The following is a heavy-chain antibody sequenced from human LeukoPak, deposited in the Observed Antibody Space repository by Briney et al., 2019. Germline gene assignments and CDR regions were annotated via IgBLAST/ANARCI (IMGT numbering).Heavy chain of an antibody. Sequence: GGSLRLSCAASGFTFSSYSMNWVRQAPGKGLEWVSVIYSGGSTYYADSVKGRLTICRDNSKNTLYLQMNSLRAEDTAVYYCASGGSSSWGYMDVWGKGTTVTISS. CDR3: ASGGSSSWGYMDV. CDR1: GFTFSSYS. CDR2: IYSGGST. J-gene: IGHJ6*03. D-gene: IGHD6-13*01. V-gene: IGHV3-53*01.